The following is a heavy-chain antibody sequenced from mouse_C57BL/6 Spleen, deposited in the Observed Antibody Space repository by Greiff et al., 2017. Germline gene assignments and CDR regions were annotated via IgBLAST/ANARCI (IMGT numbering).Heavy chain of an antibody. CDR2: IYPGDGDT. CDR3: FYDYDGGFAY. CDR1: GYAFSSSW. Sequence: QVQLKESGPELVKLGASVKISCKASGYAFSSSWMNWVKQRPGKGLEWIGRIYPGDGDTNYNGKFKGKATLTADKSSSTAYMQLSSLTSEDSAVYFCFYDYDGGFAYWGQGTLVTVSA. V-gene: IGHV1-82*01. J-gene: IGHJ3*01. D-gene: IGHD2-4*01.